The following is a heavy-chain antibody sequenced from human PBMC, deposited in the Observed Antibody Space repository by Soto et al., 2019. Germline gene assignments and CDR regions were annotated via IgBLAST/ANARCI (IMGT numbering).Heavy chain of an antibody. D-gene: IGHD2-2*01. CDR1: GFTFSSYS. CDR2: ISSSSSTI. V-gene: IGHV3-48*01. CDR3: ARSRAGRTAASYYDYMDV. J-gene: IGHJ6*03. Sequence: GGSLRLSCAASGFTFSSYSMNWVRQAPGKGLEWVSYISSSSSTIYYADSVKGRFTISRDNAKSSLYLQMNSLRAEDTAVYYCARSRAGRTAASYYDYMDVWGKGTTVTVSS.